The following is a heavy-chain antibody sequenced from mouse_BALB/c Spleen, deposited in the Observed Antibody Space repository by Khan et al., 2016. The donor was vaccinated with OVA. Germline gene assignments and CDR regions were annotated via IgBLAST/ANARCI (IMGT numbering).Heavy chain of an antibody. CDR3: ARGWDWDFDV. D-gene: IGHD3-3*01. Sequence: EVQLQESGGGLVQPGGSMKLSCVASGFTFSNYWMNWVRQSPEKGFEWVAEIRLKSNIYATHYAESVRGRFTISRDDSRSSVYLQMNNLGAEDTGIYYCARGWDWDFDVWGAGTTVTVSS. V-gene: IGHV6-6*02. J-gene: IGHJ1*01. CDR2: IRLKSNIYAT. CDR1: GFTFSNYW.